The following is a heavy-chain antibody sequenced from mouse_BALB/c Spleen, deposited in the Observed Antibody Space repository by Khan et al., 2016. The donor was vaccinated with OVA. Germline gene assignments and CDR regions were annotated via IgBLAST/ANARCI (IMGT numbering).Heavy chain of an antibody. J-gene: IGHJ4*01. CDR1: GYTFTNYG. CDR3: ASPPYFSDVLDY. V-gene: IGHV9-3-1*01. Sequence: QIQLVQSGPELKKPGETVKISCKASGYTFTNYGMNWVKQAPGKGLKWMGWINTYTGEPTYADDFKGRFAFSLETSASTAYLQINNLKNEDTATYFCASPPYFSDVLDYWGQGTSVTVSS. D-gene: IGHD2-10*01. CDR2: INTYTGEP.